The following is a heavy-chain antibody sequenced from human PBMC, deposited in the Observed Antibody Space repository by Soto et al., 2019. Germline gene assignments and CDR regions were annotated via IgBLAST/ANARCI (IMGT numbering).Heavy chain of an antibody. J-gene: IGHJ4*02. Sequence: PGGSLRLSCAASGFTFSSYAMSWVRQAPGKGLEWVSAISGSGSSIYYADSVKGRFTIFRDNAKNSLYLQLNSLRDEDTAVYYCARSPYYYDSSNYYGYWGQGTLVTVSS. CDR2: ISGSGSSI. CDR3: ARSPYYYDSSNYYGY. V-gene: IGHV3-23*01. CDR1: GFTFSSYA. D-gene: IGHD3-22*01.